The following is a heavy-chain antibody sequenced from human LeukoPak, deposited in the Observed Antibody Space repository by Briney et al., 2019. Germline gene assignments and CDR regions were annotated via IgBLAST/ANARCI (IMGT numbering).Heavy chain of an antibody. CDR2: INPNSGGA. J-gene: IGHJ6*03. Sequence: GASVKVSCKASGYTFTGYYMHWVRQAPGQGLEWMGWINPNSGGASYAQKFQGRVTMTRDTSISTAYMEVSRLRSDDTAVYYCARGGRSGFYFYMDVWGKGTTVTVSS. CDR1: GYTFTGYY. D-gene: IGHD7-27*01. V-gene: IGHV1-2*02. CDR3: ARGGRSGFYFYMDV.